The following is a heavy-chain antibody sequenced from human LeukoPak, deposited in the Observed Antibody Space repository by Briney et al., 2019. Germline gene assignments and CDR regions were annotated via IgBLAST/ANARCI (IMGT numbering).Heavy chain of an antibody. D-gene: IGHD3-22*01. CDR2: INPNSGGT. J-gene: IGHJ4*02. Sequence: VSVKVSGKASGYTFTGYYMHWVRQAPGQGLEWMGWINPNSGGTNYAQKFQGRVTMTRDTSISTAYMELSRLRSDDTAVYYCARTSMIVVVSPFDYWGQGTLVTVSS. CDR3: ARTSMIVVVSPFDY. V-gene: IGHV1-2*02. CDR1: GYTFTGYY.